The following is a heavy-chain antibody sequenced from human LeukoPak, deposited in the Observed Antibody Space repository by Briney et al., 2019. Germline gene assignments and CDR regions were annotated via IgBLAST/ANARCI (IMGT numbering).Heavy chain of an antibody. CDR3: ARDDSSSDFDY. CDR2: ISSSGSTI. V-gene: IGHV3-48*03. CDR1: GFTFSSYE. J-gene: IGHJ4*02. Sequence: GGSLRLSCAASGFTFSSYEMNWVRQAPGKGLEWVSYISSSGSTIYYADSVKGRFNISRDNAKNSLYLQMNSLRAEDTAVYYCARDDSSSDFDYWGQGTLVTVSS. D-gene: IGHD6-13*01.